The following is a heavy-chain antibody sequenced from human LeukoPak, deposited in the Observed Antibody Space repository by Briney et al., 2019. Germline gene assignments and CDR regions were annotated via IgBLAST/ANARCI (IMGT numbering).Heavy chain of an antibody. J-gene: IGHJ3*02. D-gene: IGHD3-22*01. CDR3: ARVQYYFDSSDAFDI. Sequence: SVKVSCKASGHTFTGYYMHWVRQAPGQGPKWMGWINPNSGGTNYVQKFQGRVTMTRDTSISTAYMDLSRLRSDDTAVYYCARVQYYFDSSDAFDIWGQGTMVTVSS. CDR1: GHTFTGYY. CDR2: INPNSGGT. V-gene: IGHV1-2*02.